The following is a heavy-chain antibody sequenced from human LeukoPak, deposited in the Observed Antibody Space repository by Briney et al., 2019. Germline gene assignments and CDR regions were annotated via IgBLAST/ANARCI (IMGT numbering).Heavy chain of an antibody. CDR1: GFTFDDYA. V-gene: IGHV3-9*01. J-gene: IGHJ4*02. Sequence: GGSLRLSCAGSGFTFDDYAMHWVRQAPGKGLEWVSGISWNSGSIGYADSVKGRFTISRDNAKNSLYLQMNSLRAEDTALYYCARDIGPPDSGWYYFDYWGQGTLVTVSS. D-gene: IGHD6-19*01. CDR2: ISWNSGSI. CDR3: ARDIGPPDSGWYYFDY.